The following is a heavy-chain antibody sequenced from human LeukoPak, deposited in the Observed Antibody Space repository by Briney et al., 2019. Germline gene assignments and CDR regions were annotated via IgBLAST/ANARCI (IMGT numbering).Heavy chain of an antibody. Sequence: SETLSLTCTVSGGSIRGYSWSWIRQPPGKGLEWIGYFYYSGSTNYNPSLKSRVTISVDTSKNQFSLKLSSVTAADTAVCYCARLEGIAPVGTIWFDPWGRGTLVTVSS. CDR1: GGSIRGYS. V-gene: IGHV4-59*08. J-gene: IGHJ5*02. CDR2: FYYSGST. CDR3: ARLEGIAPVGTIWFDP. D-gene: IGHD6-13*01.